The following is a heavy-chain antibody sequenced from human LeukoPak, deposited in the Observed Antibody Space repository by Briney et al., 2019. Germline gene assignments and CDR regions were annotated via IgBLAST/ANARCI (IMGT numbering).Heavy chain of an antibody. CDR2: INPSGGNT. CDR3: ARDLSYCGGDCYFLLSYSYGMDV. D-gene: IGHD2-21*02. CDR1: GYIFTNYY. V-gene: IGHV1-46*01. J-gene: IGHJ6*02. Sequence: ASVKVSCKTSGYIFTNYYMHWVRQAPGQGLEWMGIINPSGGNTSNAQKFQGRVTMTRDTSTSTVYMELSSLRSEDTAVYYCARDLSYCGGDCYFLLSYSYGMDVWGQGTTVTVS.